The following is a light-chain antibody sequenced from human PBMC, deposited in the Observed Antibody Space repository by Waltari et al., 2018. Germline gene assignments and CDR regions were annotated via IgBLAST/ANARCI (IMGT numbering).Light chain of an antibody. Sequence: AIRMTQSPSSLSASIGDRVTISCRASQGVSTYLAWYQQKPGKAPSLLIHAASTLQTGFPSRFSGSGTGTDFTLTITCLQSADFAIYFCQQYHDYPWTFGQGTKVEI. V-gene: IGKV1-8*01. CDR2: AAS. CDR1: QGVSTY. CDR3: QQYHDYPWT. J-gene: IGKJ1*01.